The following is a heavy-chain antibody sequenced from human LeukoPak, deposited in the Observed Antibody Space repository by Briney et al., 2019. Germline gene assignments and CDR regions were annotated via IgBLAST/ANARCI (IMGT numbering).Heavy chain of an antibody. V-gene: IGHV3-21*04. CDR2: FGTSSSYI. D-gene: IGHD3-22*01. Sequence: GGSLRLSCAASGFTFSNYNMNWVRQAPGKGLEWVSCFGTSSSYIYYADSVKGRFTITRDNAKNSLYLQMNSLRAEDTAVYCCAKKPSSGYYYIDYWGQGTLVTVSS. CDR3: AKKPSSGYYYIDY. J-gene: IGHJ4*02. CDR1: GFTFSNYN.